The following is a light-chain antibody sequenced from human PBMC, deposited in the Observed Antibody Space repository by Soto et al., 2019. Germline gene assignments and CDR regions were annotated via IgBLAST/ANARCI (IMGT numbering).Light chain of an antibody. CDR2: GAS. CDR1: QSIRSN. J-gene: IGKJ1*01. CDR3: QQYHIWPPWT. Sequence: EIVVTQSPDTLSVSPGEGATLSCRVSQSIRSNLAWYQQRPDQAPRLLMYGASTRADGIPARFTGSGSGTEFTLTISSLQSEDFAVYYCQQYHIWPPWTSGQGTKVELK. V-gene: IGKV3-15*01.